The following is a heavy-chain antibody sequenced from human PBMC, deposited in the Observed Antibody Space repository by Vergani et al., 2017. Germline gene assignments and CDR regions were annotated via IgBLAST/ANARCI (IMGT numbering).Heavy chain of an antibody. Sequence: EVQLVESGGGLVQPGRSLRLSCAASGFTFDDYAMHWVRQAPGKGLEWVSGISWNSGSIGYADSVKGRFTISRDNAKNSLYLQMNSLRAEDTAVYYCARRITIFGVVVFHYYGMDVWGQGTTVTVSS. J-gene: IGHJ6*02. V-gene: IGHV3-9*01. CDR2: ISWNSGSI. CDR3: ARRITIFGVVVFHYYGMDV. D-gene: IGHD3-3*01. CDR1: GFTFDDYA.